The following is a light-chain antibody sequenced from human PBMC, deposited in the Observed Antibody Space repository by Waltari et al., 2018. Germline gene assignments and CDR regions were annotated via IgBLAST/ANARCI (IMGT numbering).Light chain of an antibody. CDR2: GAS. CDR1: QSVSNNF. CDR3: QQYDSIVLT. V-gene: IGKV3-20*01. J-gene: IGKJ4*01. Sequence: ELVLTQSPGTLPLSPGVRATLSCRASQSVSNNFLNWYQQKPGQAPRLLIYGASSRATGIPDRFSGSGSGTDFTLTISRLEPEDFAVYYCQQYDSIVLTFGGGTKVEI.